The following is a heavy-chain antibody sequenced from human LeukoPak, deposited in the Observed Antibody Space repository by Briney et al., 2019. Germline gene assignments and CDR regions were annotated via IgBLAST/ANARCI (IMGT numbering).Heavy chain of an antibody. Sequence: ASVKVSCKASGYTFTSYGISWVRQAPGQGLEWMGWISAYNGNTNYAQKLQGRVTITTDTSTSTAYMELRSLRSDDTAVYYCARSENRYSSSWYPFDYWGQGTLVTVSS. V-gene: IGHV1-18*01. CDR1: GYTFTSYG. J-gene: IGHJ4*02. CDR2: ISAYNGNT. D-gene: IGHD6-13*01. CDR3: ARSENRYSSSWYPFDY.